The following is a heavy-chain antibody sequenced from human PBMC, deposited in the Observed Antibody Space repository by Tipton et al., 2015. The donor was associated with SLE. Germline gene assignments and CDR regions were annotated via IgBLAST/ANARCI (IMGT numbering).Heavy chain of an antibody. Sequence: TLSLTCAVSGYSISSGYYWGWIRQPPGKGLEWIGYIYYSGSTNYNPSLKSRVTISVDTSKNQFSLKLSSVTAADTAVYYCAREGSGWYRGYYFDYWGQGTLVTVSS. CDR1: GYSISSGYY. J-gene: IGHJ4*02. CDR2: IYYSGST. D-gene: IGHD6-19*01. CDR3: AREGSGWYRGYYFDY. V-gene: IGHV4-59*01.